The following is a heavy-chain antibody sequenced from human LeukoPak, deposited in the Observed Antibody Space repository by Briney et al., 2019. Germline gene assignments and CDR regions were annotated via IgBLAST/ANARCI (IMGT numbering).Heavy chain of an antibody. D-gene: IGHD3-3*01. CDR1: GFTFSSYA. CDR2: ISGSGGST. V-gene: IGHV3-23*01. J-gene: IGHJ6*02. Sequence: GGSLRLSCAASGFTFSSYAMSWVRQAPGKGLEWVSAISGSGGSTYYADSVKGRFTISRDNSKNTLYLQMNSLRAEDTAVYYCAKDTYYDFWSGYCLPAGMDVWGQGTTVTVSS. CDR3: AKDTYYDFWSGYCLPAGMDV.